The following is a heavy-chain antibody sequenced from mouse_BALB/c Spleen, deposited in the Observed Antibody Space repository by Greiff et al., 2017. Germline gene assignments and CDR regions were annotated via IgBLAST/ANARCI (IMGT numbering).Heavy chain of an antibody. CDR2: IDPETGGT. J-gene: IGHJ2*01. D-gene: IGHD1-1*01. V-gene: IGHV1-15*01. CDR1: GYTFTDYE. Sequence: VQLQQSGAELVRPGASVTLSCKASGYTFTDYEMHWVKQTPVHGLEWIGAIDPETGGTAYNQKFKGKATLTADKSSSTAYMELRSLTSEDSAVYYCNYGFDYWGQGTTLTVSS. CDR3: NYGFDY.